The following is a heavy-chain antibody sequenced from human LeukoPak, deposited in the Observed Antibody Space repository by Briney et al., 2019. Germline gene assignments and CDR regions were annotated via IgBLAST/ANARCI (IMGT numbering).Heavy chain of an antibody. CDR3: ARTAGDDAFDI. D-gene: IGHD3-10*01. V-gene: IGHV3-53*01. CDR2: LYSGGGT. J-gene: IGHJ3*02. Sequence: GGSQRLSCAASGFTVSSNYMNWVRQAPGKGLEWVSVLYSGGGTYYADSVKGRFTISRDNSKSRLYLQMDSLRAEDTAVYYCARTAGDDAFDIWGQGTMVTVSS. CDR1: GFTVSSNY.